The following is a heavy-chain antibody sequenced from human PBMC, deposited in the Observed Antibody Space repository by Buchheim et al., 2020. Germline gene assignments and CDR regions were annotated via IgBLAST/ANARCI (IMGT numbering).Heavy chain of an antibody. CDR2: YSGTT. CDR1: GVSVSGTGYY. V-gene: IGHV4-61*08. CDR3: ARGKYGTTPWDYYYGLDV. J-gene: IGHJ6*02. D-gene: IGHD1-1*01. Sequence: QLQLQESGPGLVRPSETLSLTCTVSGVSVSGTGYYWSWIRQPPGRGLGWIGYSGTTMYNPSLKSRVTISVETSKNQVSLKLTSVTAADTAVYFCARGKYGTTPWDYYYGLDVWGQGT.